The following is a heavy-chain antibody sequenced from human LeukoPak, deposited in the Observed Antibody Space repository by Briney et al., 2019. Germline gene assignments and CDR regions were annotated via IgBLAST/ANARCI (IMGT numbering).Heavy chain of an antibody. V-gene: IGHV3-23*01. CDR2: ISGSGGST. D-gene: IGHD6-6*01. CDR3: ARGKSSSVGNWFDP. CDR1: GFTFSSYA. Sequence: GGSLRLSCAASGFTFSSYAMSWVRQAPGQGLEWVSAISGSGGSTYYADSVKGRFTISRDNSKNTLYPQMNSLRAEDTAVYYCARGKSSSVGNWFDPWGQGTLVTVSS. J-gene: IGHJ5*02.